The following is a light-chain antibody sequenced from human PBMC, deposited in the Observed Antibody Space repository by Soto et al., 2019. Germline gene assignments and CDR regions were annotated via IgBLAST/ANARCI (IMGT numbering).Light chain of an antibody. CDR2: DAS. CDR1: QSVSNY. V-gene: IGKV3-11*01. CDR3: QLRSSWHVYT. J-gene: IGKJ2*01. Sequence: EILLTQSPATLSLSPGERATLSCRASQSVSNYLAWYQQRPGQAPRLLIYDASNRATGIPARFSGSGSGTDFTLTISSLEPEDFAVYYCQLRSSWHVYTFGQGTKLEIE.